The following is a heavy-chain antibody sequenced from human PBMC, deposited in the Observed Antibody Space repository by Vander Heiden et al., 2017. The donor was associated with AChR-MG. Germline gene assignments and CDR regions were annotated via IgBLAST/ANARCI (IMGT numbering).Heavy chain of an antibody. J-gene: IGHJ4*02. D-gene: IGHD3-10*01. CDR2: VVPILGSA. V-gene: IGHV1-69*08. CDR1: GGPFNTYS. Sequence: QAQLVQSGTEVRKPGSSVKVSGKASGGPFNTYSINWVRQAPGHGLEWMGRVVPILGSATYSQKFQGRATFTADKSTTTAYMELTSLTSDDTAVYYCARDPGARTGWGQGTLVTVSS. CDR3: ARDPGARTG.